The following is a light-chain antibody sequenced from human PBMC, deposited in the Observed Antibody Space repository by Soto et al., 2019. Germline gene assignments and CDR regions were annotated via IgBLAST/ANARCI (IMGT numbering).Light chain of an antibody. CDR1: QSVSSN. Sequence: EIVMTQSPATLSVSPGERATLSCRASQSVSSNLAWYQQKPGQAPRLLIYGASTRATGIPARFSGSGSGTEFTLTISSLQSEDFAVYYCQQYVNWPPFFGPGTKVDIK. J-gene: IGKJ3*01. CDR3: QQYVNWPPF. V-gene: IGKV3-15*01. CDR2: GAS.